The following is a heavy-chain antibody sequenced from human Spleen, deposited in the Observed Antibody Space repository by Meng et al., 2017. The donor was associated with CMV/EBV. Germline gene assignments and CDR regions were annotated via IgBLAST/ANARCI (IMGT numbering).Heavy chain of an antibody. J-gene: IGHJ1*01. V-gene: IGHV4-39*07. CDR3: ARAPGSFWSGYFQH. D-gene: IGHD3-3*01. CDR2: INHSGST. Sequence: SETLSLTCTVSGGSISSSSYYWGWIRQPPGKGLEWIGEINHSGSTNYNPSLKSRVTVSVDTSKNQFSLNLSSVTAADTAVYYCARAPGSFWSGYFQHWGQGTLVTVSS. CDR1: GGSISSSSYY.